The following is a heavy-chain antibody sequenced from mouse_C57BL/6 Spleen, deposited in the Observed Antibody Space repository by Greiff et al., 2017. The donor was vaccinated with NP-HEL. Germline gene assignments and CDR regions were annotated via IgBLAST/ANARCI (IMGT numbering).Heavy chain of an antibody. CDR1: GFNIKDYY. V-gene: IGHV14-1*01. CDR3: TTPMTTVVATPFAY. CDR2: IDPEDGDT. D-gene: IGHD1-1*01. J-gene: IGHJ3*01. Sequence: VQLKQSGAELVRPGASVKLSCTASGFNIKDYYMHWVKQRPEQGLEWIGRIDPEDGDTEYAPKFQGKATMTADTSSNTAYLQLSSLTSEDTAVYYCTTPMTTVVATPFAYWGQGTLVTVAA.